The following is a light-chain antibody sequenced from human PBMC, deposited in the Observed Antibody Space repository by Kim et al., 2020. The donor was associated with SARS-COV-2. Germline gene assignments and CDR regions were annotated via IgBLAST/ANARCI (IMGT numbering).Light chain of an antibody. Sequence: RVTISCTGSSSNIGAGYDVHWYQQLPGTAPKLLIYGNSNRPSGVPDRFSGSKSGTSASLAITGLQAEDEADYYCQSYDSSLSVPWVFGGGTQLTVL. J-gene: IGLJ3*02. CDR3: QSYDSSLSVPWV. V-gene: IGLV1-40*01. CDR1: SSNIGAGYD. CDR2: GNS.